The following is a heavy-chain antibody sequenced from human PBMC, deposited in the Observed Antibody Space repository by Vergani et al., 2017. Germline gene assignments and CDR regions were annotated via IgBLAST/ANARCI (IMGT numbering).Heavy chain of an antibody. CDR1: GYTFTSYG. D-gene: IGHD2-21*02. CDR2: FDPEDGET. CDR3: ATDPGDPLLGGY. J-gene: IGHJ4*02. Sequence: QVQLVQSGAEVKKPGASVKVSCKASGYTFTSYGISWVRQAPGQGLEWMGGFDPEDGETIYAQKFQGRVTMTEDTSTDTAYMELSSLRSEDTAVYYCATDPGDPLLGGYWGQGTLVTVSS. V-gene: IGHV1-24*01.